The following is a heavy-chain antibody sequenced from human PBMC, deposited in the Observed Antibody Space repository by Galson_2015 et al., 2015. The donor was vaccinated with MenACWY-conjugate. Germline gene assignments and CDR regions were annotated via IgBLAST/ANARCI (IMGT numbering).Heavy chain of an antibody. J-gene: IGHJ6*03. Sequence: QSGAEVTKPGESLRISCYGSGYSFTSYWLSWVRQMPGKGLEWMGRIDPSDSYTHYSPSFQGHVTISVDISTRTAYLQWSSLRASDTAMYYCARTYFSGSGSYYYMDVWANGTTVTVSS. V-gene: IGHV5-10-1*01. CDR1: GYSFTSYW. CDR3: ARTYFSGSGSYYYMDV. D-gene: IGHD3-10*01. CDR2: IDPSDSYT.